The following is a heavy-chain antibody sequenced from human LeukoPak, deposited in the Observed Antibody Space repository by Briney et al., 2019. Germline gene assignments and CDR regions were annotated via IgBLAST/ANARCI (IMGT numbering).Heavy chain of an antibody. CDR1: GFTFSTYA. D-gene: IGHD3-10*01. J-gene: IGHJ4*02. V-gene: IGHV3-30*01. CDR2: ISYDGSNT. CDR3: ARDSTYYYASGSSGPHYFDY. Sequence: GGSLRLSRAASGFTFSTYAMHWVRQASGKGLEWVAVISYDGSNTYYADSVKGRFTISRDNSKNTLYLQLNSLRAEDTAVYYCARDSTYYYASGSSGPHYFDYWGQGTLVTVSS.